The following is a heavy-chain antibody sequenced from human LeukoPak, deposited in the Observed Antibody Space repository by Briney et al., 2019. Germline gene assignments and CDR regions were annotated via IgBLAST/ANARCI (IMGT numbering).Heavy chain of an antibody. CDR1: RFTFSTSA. J-gene: IGHJ3*01. CDR2: VWADSNTR. Sequence: PGGSLRLSCAASRFTFSTSAMSWVRQAPGKGLEWVAVVWADSNTRYYVDSVKGRFTVSRDNSKNILFLQMSSLRAEDTAVYYCTRDASRRQFDLWGQGTMVTVSS. CDR3: TRDASRRQFDL. D-gene: IGHD6-13*01. V-gene: IGHV3-33*08.